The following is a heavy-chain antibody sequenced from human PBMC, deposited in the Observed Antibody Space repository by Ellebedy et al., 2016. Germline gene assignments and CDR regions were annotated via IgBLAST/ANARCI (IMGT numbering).Heavy chain of an antibody. Sequence: GESLKISCAASGFIVSSNYLSWVRQAPGKGLEWDSIIYSGGGTYYADSVKGRFTISRDNSKNTLYLQMNSLRVEDPSVYYCASRPNGDYHFLDYWGQGTLVTVSS. V-gene: IGHV3-66*01. D-gene: IGHD4-17*01. CDR3: ASRPNGDYHFLDY. CDR2: IYSGGGT. CDR1: GFIVSSNY. J-gene: IGHJ4*02.